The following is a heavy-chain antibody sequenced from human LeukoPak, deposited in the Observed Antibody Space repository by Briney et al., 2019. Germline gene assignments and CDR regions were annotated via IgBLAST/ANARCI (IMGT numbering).Heavy chain of an antibody. J-gene: IGHJ5*02. CDR1: GGSISSYY. V-gene: IGHV4-59*01. Sequence: SETLSLTCTVSGGSISSYYWSWIRQPPGKGLEWIGYIYYSGSTNYNPSLKSRVTISVDTSKNQFSLKLSSVTAADTAVYYCARHYSSSWSGWFDPWGQGTLVTVSS. CDR2: IYYSGST. D-gene: IGHD6-13*01. CDR3: ARHYSSSWSGWFDP.